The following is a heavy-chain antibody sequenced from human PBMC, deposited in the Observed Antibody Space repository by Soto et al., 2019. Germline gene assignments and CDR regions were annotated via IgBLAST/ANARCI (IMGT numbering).Heavy chain of an antibody. CDR2: IIPILGIA. CDR3: ARTSYYYDSSGPYAPYYFDY. V-gene: IGHV1-69*02. J-gene: IGHJ4*02. D-gene: IGHD3-22*01. Sequence: ASVKVSCKASGGTFSSYTISWVRQAPGQGLEWMGRIIPILGIANYAQKFQGRVTITADKSTSTAYMELSSLRSEDTAVYYCARTSYYYDSSGPYAPYYFDYWGQGTLVPVSS. CDR1: GGTFSSYT.